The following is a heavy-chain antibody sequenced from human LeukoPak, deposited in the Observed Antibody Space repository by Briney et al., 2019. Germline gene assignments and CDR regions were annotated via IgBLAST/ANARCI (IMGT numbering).Heavy chain of an antibody. V-gene: IGHV4-39*07. J-gene: IGHJ4*02. CDR3: AEGTGYFDPFDY. D-gene: IGHD3-9*01. CDR2: VYYSGST. Sequence: SETLSLTCTVSSGSISSRNYYWGWIRQPPGKGLEWIGSVYYSGSTYYSPSLKSRVTISVDTSKNQFSLKLSSVTAADTAVYYCAEGTGYFDPFDYWGQGTLVTVSS. CDR1: SGSISSRNYY.